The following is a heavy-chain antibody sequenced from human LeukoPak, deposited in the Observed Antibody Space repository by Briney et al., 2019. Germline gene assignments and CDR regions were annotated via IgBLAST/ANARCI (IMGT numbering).Heavy chain of an antibody. CDR3: AREYSSCWYVLGY. Sequence: GESLKISCKGSGYSFTSYWIGWGRQMPGKGLEWMGIIYPGDSDTRYSPSFQGQVTISGEKPISTAYLQWSSLKASDSAMYYCAREYSSCWYVLGYWGQGTLVTVSS. D-gene: IGHD6-19*01. CDR2: IYPGDSDT. J-gene: IGHJ4*02. CDR1: GYSFTSYW. V-gene: IGHV5-51*04.